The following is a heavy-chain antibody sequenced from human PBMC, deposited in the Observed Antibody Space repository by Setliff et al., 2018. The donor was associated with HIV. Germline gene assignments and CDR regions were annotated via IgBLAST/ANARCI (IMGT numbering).Heavy chain of an antibody. V-gene: IGHV4-59*08. Sequence: SETLSLTCTVSGGSISSYYWSWIRQPPGKGLEWIGYIYYSGSTNYNPSLKSRVTISVDTSKNQFSLKLSSVTAADTAVYYCARHYYDSTEDAFDIWGQGTMVTVSS. J-gene: IGHJ3*02. CDR2: IYYSGST. CDR3: ARHYYDSTEDAFDI. D-gene: IGHD3-22*01. CDR1: GGSISSYY.